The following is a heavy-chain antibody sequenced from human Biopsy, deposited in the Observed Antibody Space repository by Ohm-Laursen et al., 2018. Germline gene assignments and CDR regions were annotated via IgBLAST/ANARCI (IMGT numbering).Heavy chain of an antibody. CDR2: NIPILGTG. D-gene: IGHD3-9*01. V-gene: IGHV1-69*06. CDR3: ATKLTGYFHH. CDR1: GGTFSNYG. Sequence: SVKVSCKTPGGTFSNYGVNWVRQAPGQGLEWLGGNIPILGTGNYAQKFQDRVTVAADTSTSTATTELRSLRSDDTAVYYCATKLTGYFHHWGQGTLVIVSS. J-gene: IGHJ1*01.